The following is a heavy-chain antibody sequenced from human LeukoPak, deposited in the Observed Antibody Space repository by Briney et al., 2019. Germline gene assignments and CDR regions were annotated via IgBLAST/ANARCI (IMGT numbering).Heavy chain of an antibody. J-gene: IGHJ4*02. V-gene: IGHV1-69*05. CDR3: ARARDILAGYSAFDY. CDR2: IIPIFGTV. Sequence: SVKVSCKASGGTFSSYAISWVRQAPGQGLEWMGRIIPIFGTVNYAQKLQGRVTIATDESTSTAYMELSSLRSEDTAVYYCARARDILAGYSAFDYWGQGTLVTVSS. CDR1: GGTFSSYA. D-gene: IGHD3-9*01.